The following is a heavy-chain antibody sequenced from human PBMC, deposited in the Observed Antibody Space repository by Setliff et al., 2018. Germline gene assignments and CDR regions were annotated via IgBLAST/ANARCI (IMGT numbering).Heavy chain of an antibody. V-gene: IGHV1-69*05. CDR3: ARCSSWHGHYPHFNY. CDR2: IIPVFRSA. D-gene: IGHD6-13*01. J-gene: IGHJ4*02. CDR1: GGTFRTDG. Sequence: ASVKVSCKASGGTFRTDGFNWVRQAPGQGLEWMGRIIPVFRSAKYAQKFQGRFTISRDNSKNTLYLQMNSLRAEDTAIYYCARCSSWHGHYPHFNYWGQGTLVTVSS.